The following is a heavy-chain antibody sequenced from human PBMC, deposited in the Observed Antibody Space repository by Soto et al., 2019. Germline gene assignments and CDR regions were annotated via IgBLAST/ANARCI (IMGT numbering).Heavy chain of an antibody. CDR3: ARAHNRYNDAFDI. V-gene: IGHV4-59*01. CDR1: GGSISSYY. J-gene: IGHJ3*02. CDR2: IYYSGST. Sequence: SETLSLTCTVSGGSISSYYWSWIRQPPGKGLEWIGYIYYSGSTNYNPSLKSRVTISVDTSKNQFSLKLSSVTAADTAVYYCARAHNRYNDAFDIWGQGTMVTVSS. D-gene: IGHD1-1*01.